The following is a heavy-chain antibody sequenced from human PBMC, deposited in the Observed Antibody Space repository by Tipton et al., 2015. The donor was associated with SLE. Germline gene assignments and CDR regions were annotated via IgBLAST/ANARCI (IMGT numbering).Heavy chain of an antibody. CDR2: IWYDESNK. D-gene: IGHD6-6*01. CDR3: ARDSRPFGSARSYFDY. J-gene: IGHJ4*02. V-gene: IGHV3-30*19. Sequence: SLRLSCAASGFTFSSYGMHWVRQAPGKGLEWVAVIWYDESNKYYADSVKGRFTISRDNSKNTLYLQMNSLRAEDTAVYYCARDSRPFGSARSYFDYWGQGTLVTVSS. CDR1: GFTFSSYG.